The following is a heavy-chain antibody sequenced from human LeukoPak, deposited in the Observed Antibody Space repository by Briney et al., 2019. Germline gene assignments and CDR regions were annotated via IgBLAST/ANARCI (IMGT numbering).Heavy chain of an antibody. D-gene: IGHD3-22*01. V-gene: IGHV3-23*01. CDR3: ARDTVNYYDSSGYYSRGGDY. CDR1: GFTFSSYA. Sequence: GGSLRLSCAASGFTFSSYAMSWVRQAPGKGLEWVSAISGSGGSTYYADSVKGRFTISRDNSKNTLYLQMNSLRAEDTAVYYCARDTVNYYDSSGYYSRGGDYWGQGTLVTVSS. J-gene: IGHJ4*02. CDR2: ISGSGGST.